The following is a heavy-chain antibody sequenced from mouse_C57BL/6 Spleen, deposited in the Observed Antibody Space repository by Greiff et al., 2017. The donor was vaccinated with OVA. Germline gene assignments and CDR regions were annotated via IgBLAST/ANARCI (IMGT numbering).Heavy chain of an antibody. Sequence: VQLQQSGAELVRPGASVTLSCKASGYTFTDYEMHWVKQTPVHGLEWIGAIDPETGGTAYNQKFKGKAILTADKSSSTAYMELRSLTSEDSAVYYCTSPYCGSGYGYFDVWGTGTTVTVSS. D-gene: IGHD1-1*01. CDR2: IDPETGGT. CDR3: TSPYCGSGYGYFDV. J-gene: IGHJ1*03. V-gene: IGHV1-15*01. CDR1: GYTFTDYE.